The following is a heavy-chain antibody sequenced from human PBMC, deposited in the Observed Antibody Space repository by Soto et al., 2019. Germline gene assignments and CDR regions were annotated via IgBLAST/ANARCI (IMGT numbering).Heavy chain of an antibody. D-gene: IGHD1-1*01. CDR1: GDSISSADYY. J-gene: IGHJ6*02. CDR3: ARDLWVEPELYYYGMDV. V-gene: IGHV4-30-4*01. CDR2: IFYSGTT. Sequence: SETLSLTXTVSGDSISSADYYWSWIRQTPGKGLEWIGHIFYSGTTYYNPSLKSRLTISVDTSKNHFSLRLTSVTAADTAVYYCARDLWVEPELYYYGMDVWGQGTTVTVSS.